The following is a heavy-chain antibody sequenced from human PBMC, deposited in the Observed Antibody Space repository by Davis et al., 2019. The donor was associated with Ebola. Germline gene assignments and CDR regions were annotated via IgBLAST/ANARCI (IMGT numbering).Heavy chain of an antibody. D-gene: IGHD5-12*01. CDR3: TSGGYQADY. Sequence: PSETLSLTCAVYGGSFSGYYWSWIRQAPGKGLEWVSYISSSSSYTNYADSVKGRFTISRDNAKNSLYLQMNSLRAEDTAVYYCTSGGYQADYWGQGTLVTVSS. CDR1: GGSFSGYY. CDR2: ISSSSSYT. V-gene: IGHV3-11*06. J-gene: IGHJ4*02.